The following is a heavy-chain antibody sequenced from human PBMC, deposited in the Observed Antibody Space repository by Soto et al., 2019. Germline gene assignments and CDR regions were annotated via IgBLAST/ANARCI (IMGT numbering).Heavy chain of an antibody. Sequence: PSETLSLTCTVSGGSISSSSYYWGWIRQPPGKGLEWIGSIYYSGSTYYNPSLKSRVTISVDTSKNQFSLKLSSVTAADTAVYYCARPRDSSGWYDYWGQGTLVTVS. CDR1: GGSISSSSYY. D-gene: IGHD6-19*01. CDR2: IYYSGST. J-gene: IGHJ4*02. CDR3: ARPRDSSGWYDY. V-gene: IGHV4-39*01.